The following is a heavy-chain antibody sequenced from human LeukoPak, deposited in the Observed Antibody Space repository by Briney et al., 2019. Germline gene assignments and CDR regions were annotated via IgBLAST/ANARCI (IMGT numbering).Heavy chain of an antibody. CDR3: ARVGYGDYFDY. Sequence: ASVKVSCKASGYTFTRYYMHWVRQAPGQGLEWMGIINPSGGSTSYAQKFQGRVTMTRDMSTSTVYMELSSLRSEDTAVYYCARVGYGDYFDYWGQGTLVTVSS. V-gene: IGHV1-46*01. CDR2: INPSGGST. J-gene: IGHJ4*02. D-gene: IGHD4-17*01. CDR1: GYTFTRYY.